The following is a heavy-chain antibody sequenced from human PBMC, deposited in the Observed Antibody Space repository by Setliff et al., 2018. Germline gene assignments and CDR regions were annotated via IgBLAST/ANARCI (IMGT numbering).Heavy chain of an antibody. Sequence: ASVKVSCKASGYIFTSNAIHWVRLAPGQRLEWMGWISAAGGDAKYSQKFQDRVTITRDTSATTAYIGLSSLRSEDTAVYYCARARGSGARAFDIWGQGTMVTVSS. V-gene: IGHV1-3*01. J-gene: IGHJ3*02. CDR3: ARARGSGARAFDI. CDR2: ISAAGGDA. D-gene: IGHD1-26*01. CDR1: GYIFTSNA.